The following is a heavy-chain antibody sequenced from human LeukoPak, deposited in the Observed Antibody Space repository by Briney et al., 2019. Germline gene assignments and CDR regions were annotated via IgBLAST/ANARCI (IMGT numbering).Heavy chain of an antibody. V-gene: IGHV3-33*01. CDR3: AREGGCSSAKCPFDY. CDR1: GFTFSGYG. D-gene: IGHD2-2*01. CDR2: IWYDGNNK. J-gene: IGHJ4*02. Sequence: PGGSLRLSCAASGFTFSGYGIHWVRQAPGKGLEWVAVIWYDGNNKYYADSVKGRFTISRDNSKNMMYLQMNSLRAEDTAVYYCAREGGCSSAKCPFDYWGQGTLVTVPS.